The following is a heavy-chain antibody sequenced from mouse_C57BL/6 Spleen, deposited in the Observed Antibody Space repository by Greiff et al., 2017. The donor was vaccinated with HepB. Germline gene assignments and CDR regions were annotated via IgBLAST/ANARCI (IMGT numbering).Heavy chain of an antibody. CDR3: ARCPHYGSSYYYAMDY. J-gene: IGHJ4*01. V-gene: IGHV3-8*01. CDR1: GYSITSDY. D-gene: IGHD1-1*01. CDR2: ISYSGST. Sequence: DVKLVESGPGLAKPSQTLSLTCSVTGYSITSDYWNWIRKFPGNKLEYMGYISYSGSTYYNPSLKSRISITRDTSKNQYYLQLNSVTTEDTATYYCARCPHYGSSYYYAMDYWGQGTSVTVSS.